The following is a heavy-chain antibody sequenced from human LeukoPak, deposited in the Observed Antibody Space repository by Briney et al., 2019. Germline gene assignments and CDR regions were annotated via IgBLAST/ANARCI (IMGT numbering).Heavy chain of an antibody. CDR1: GFTFSNYW. D-gene: IGHD3-16*01. J-gene: IGHJ4*02. Sequence: GGSLRLSCAASGFTFSNYWMSWVRQAPGKGLEWVANIKQDGSEKYYVDSVKGRFTISRGNAKNSLYLQMNGLRAEDTAVYYCAREGYDYDPPGCWGQGTLVTVSS. CDR3: AREGYDYDPPGC. CDR2: IKQDGSEK. V-gene: IGHV3-7*01.